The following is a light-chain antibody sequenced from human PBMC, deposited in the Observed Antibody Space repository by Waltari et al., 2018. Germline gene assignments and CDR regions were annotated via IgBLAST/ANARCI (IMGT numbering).Light chain of an antibody. J-gene: IGLJ3*02. CDR1: SIDIRDEKY. CDR3: AAWDDSLSGRV. V-gene: IGLV2-11*01. Sequence: QSALTQPPSVSGSPGQSVTISGTGTSIDIRDEKYVSWFQQYHGKAPNVIMFAARERPSGVPDRFSGSKSGTSASLAISGLRSEDEADYYCAAWDDSLSGRVFGGGTKLTVL. CDR2: AAR.